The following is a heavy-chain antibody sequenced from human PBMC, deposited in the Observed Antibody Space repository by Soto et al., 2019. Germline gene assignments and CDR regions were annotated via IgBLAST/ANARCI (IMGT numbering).Heavy chain of an antibody. Sequence: SETLSLTCTVSGGSISGSSYYWGWIRQPPGKGLEWIGSIYYSGSTYYNPSLKSRVTISVDTSKNQFSLKLSSVTAADTAVYYCARHLQDYGDSLDYWGQGTLVTVSS. J-gene: IGHJ4*02. CDR2: IYYSGST. D-gene: IGHD4-17*01. CDR1: GGSISGSSYY. CDR3: ARHLQDYGDSLDY. V-gene: IGHV4-39*01.